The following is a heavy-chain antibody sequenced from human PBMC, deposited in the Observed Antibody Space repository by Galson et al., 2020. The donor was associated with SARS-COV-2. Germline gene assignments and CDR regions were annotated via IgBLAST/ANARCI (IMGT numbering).Heavy chain of an antibody. J-gene: IGHJ5*02. D-gene: IGHD3-10*01. CDR1: GYTFNGHY. V-gene: IGHV1-2*06. Sequence: ASVKVSYKDSGYTFNGHYMHWVRLAPGNGLEWLGRINPNSGDTDVAQKFQGRDTMTTDTSLTTAYMELSRLTSDDTAVYYCTRGSNSSPFYHFDPWGQGTLVTVSS. CDR2: INPNSGDT. CDR3: TRGSNSSPFYHFDP.